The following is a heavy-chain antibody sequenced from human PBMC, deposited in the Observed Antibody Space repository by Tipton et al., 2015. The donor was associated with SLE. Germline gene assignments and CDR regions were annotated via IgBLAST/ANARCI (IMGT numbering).Heavy chain of an antibody. J-gene: IGHJ4*02. V-gene: IGHV1-69*01. CDR2: IIPISGTT. CDR3: ARDDSWSNDY. D-gene: IGHD1/OR15-1a*01. Sequence: QLVQSGAEVKTPGSSVKVSCKASGNIFSSYAITWVRQAPGQGPEWMGVIIPISGTTRYAQNFQGRVTITADESTTTAYMELRSLRSDDTAVYYCARDDSWSNDYWGQGTLVTVSS. CDR1: GNIFSSYA.